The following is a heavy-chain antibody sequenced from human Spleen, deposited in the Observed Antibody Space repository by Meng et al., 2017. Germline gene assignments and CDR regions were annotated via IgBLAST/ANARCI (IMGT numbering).Heavy chain of an antibody. CDR1: CCTISSGGYY. CDR2: IHYSGST. D-gene: IGHD3-10*01. CDR3: ARASYGSGSPLGESWFDP. J-gene: IGHJ5*02. V-gene: IGHV4-31*03. Sequence: QVQLQESGPGRVKPSQTLSLTCTFPCCTISSGGYYWSWIRQHPGKGLEWIGYIHYSGSTYYNPSLKSRVTISVDTSKNQFSLRLSSGTAADTAVYYCARASYGSGSPLGESWFDPWGQGTLVTVSS.